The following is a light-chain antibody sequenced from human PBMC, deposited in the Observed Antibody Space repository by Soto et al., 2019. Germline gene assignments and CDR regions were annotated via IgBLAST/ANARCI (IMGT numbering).Light chain of an antibody. V-gene: IGLV1-44*01. Sequence: QSVLTQPPSASGTPGQRVTISCSGSSSNIGSSTVNWYQHLPGTAPKLLIYSNNQRPSGVPDRFSGSKSGTSASLAISGLQSEDEADYYCAAWDDSLNGRVFGGGTKLTVL. CDR1: SSNIGSST. CDR2: SNN. J-gene: IGLJ3*02. CDR3: AAWDDSLNGRV.